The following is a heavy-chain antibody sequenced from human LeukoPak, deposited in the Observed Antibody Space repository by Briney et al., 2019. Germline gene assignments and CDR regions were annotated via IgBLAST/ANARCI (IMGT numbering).Heavy chain of an antibody. Sequence: GGSLRLSCAASGITFSSYEMSWVRQAPGKGLEWVSYIRSSGSPIYHADSVKGRFTMSRDNATNSLFLQMDSLRVEDTAVYYCASLRWLQFDYWGQGTLVTVSS. J-gene: IGHJ4*02. CDR1: GITFSSYE. V-gene: IGHV3-48*03. CDR3: ASLRWLQFDY. CDR2: IRSSGSPI. D-gene: IGHD5-24*01.